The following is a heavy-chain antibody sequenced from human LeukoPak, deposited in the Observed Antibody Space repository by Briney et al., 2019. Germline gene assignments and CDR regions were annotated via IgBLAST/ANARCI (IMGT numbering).Heavy chain of an antibody. V-gene: IGHV4-30-4*08. J-gene: IGHJ5*02. CDR1: GGSISSGDYY. D-gene: IGHD1-20*01. CDR3: AREYNWTPRWFDP. CDR2: IYYSGST. Sequence: SETLSLTCTVSGGSISSGDYYWSWIRQPPGKGLEWIGYIYYSGSTYYNPSLKSRVTISVDTSKNQFSLKLSSVTAADTAVYYCAREYNWTPRWFDPWGQGTLVTVSS.